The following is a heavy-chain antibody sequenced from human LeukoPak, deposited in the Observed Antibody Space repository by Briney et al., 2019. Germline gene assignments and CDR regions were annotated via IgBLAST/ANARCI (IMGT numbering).Heavy chain of an antibody. J-gene: IGHJ4*02. D-gene: IGHD1-26*01. Sequence: GASVKVSRKASGYTFTSYYMHWVRQAPGQGLEWMGIINPSGGSTSYAQKFQGRVTMTRDTSTSTVYMELSSLRSEDTAVYYCARSRIVGAPFDYWGQETLVTVSS. CDR3: ARSRIVGAPFDY. V-gene: IGHV1-46*01. CDR1: GYTFTSYY. CDR2: INPSGGST.